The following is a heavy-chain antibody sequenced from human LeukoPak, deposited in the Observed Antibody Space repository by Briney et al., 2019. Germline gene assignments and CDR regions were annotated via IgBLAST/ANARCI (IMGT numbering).Heavy chain of an antibody. J-gene: IGHJ6*03. V-gene: IGHV4-34*01. CDR1: GESLSGYY. CDR2: INQSGTT. Sequence: PSETLSLTCAVYGESLSGYYWSWIRQPPGKGLEWIGEINQSGTTNSNPSLKSRVNISVDTSKNQFSLKLNSVTAADTALYFCARGRRPPLIPTAIYYYYHMDVWGKGTMVTVSS. D-gene: IGHD2-2*02. CDR3: ARGRRPPLIPTAIYYYYHMDV.